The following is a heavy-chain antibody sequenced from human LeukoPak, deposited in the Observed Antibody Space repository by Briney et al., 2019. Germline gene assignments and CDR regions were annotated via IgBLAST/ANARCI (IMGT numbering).Heavy chain of an antibody. V-gene: IGHV4-59*12. CDR1: GGSISSYY. CDR2: IYYSGST. D-gene: IGHD6-19*01. J-gene: IGHJ3*02. CDR3: ARGGSGWFDAFDI. Sequence: PSETLSLTCTVSGGSISSYYWSWIRQPPGKGLEWIGYIYYSGSTNYNPSLKSRVTISVDTSKNQFSLKLSSVTAADTAVYYCARGGSGWFDAFDIWGQGTMVTVSS.